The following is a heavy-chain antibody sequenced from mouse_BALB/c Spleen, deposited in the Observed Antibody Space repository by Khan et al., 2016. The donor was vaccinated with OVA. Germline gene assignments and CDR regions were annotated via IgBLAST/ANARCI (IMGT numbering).Heavy chain of an antibody. J-gene: IGHJ3*01. V-gene: IGHV1-80*01. CDR2: IYPGAGDT. Sequence: QVQLQQSGAELVRPGSSMKISCKASGYAFSNYWMNWVRQGPGQGLEWIGQIYPGAGDTNYNGKFKDKSTLTAETSSSTAYLQLSSLKTEDSAVFVCGRSGYDFFAYWGQGTLVTVSA. D-gene: IGHD2-14*01. CDR1: GYAFSNYW. CDR3: GRSGYDFFAY.